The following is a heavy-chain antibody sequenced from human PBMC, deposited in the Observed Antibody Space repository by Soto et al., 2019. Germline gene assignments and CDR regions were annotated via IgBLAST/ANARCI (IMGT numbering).Heavy chain of an antibody. CDR1: GFTFSSSW. CDR2: IKQDGSDK. Sequence: EVQLVESGGGLVQPGGSLRLSCVASGFTFSSSWMSWVRQAPGKGLEWVANIKQDGSDKYYVDSVEGRFTISRDNAKNSLYLQMNSLRAEDTAVYYCARTSSVAADVWGQGTMVIVSS. CDR3: ARTSSVAADV. J-gene: IGHJ3*01. V-gene: IGHV3-7*01. D-gene: IGHD6-13*01.